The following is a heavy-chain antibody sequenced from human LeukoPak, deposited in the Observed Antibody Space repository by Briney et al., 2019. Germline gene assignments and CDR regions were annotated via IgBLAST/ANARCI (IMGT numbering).Heavy chain of an antibody. CDR1: GGSISSYY. D-gene: IGHD6-19*01. J-gene: IGHJ5*02. V-gene: IGHV4-59*05. Sequence: KPSETLSLTCTVSGGSISSYYWSWIRQPPGKGLEWIGSIYYSGSTYYNPSPKSRVTISVDTSKNQFSLKLSSVTAADTAVYYCARQHSSGWFNWFDPWGQGTLVTVSS. CDR3: ARQHSSGWFNWFDP. CDR2: IYYSGST.